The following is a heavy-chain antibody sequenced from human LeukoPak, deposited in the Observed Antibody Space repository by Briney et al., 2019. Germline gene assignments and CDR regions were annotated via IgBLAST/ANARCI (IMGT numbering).Heavy chain of an antibody. Sequence: SETLSLTCAVHGGSFSGYYWSWIRQPPGKGLEGIGEINHSGSTYYNPSPKSRVTISVDTSKNQFSLKLRSVTAADTAVYYCARHAGSYGTEIFDYGGQGTLVTVSS. CDR3: ARHAGSYGTEIFDY. D-gene: IGHD5-18*01. CDR1: GGSFSGYY. CDR2: INHSGST. V-gene: IGHV4-34*01. J-gene: IGHJ4*02.